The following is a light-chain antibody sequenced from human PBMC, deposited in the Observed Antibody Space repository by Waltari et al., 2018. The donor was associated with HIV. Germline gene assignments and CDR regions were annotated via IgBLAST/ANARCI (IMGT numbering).Light chain of an antibody. CDR2: EVS. J-gene: IGLJ2*01. CDR3: SSYTSSATLV. Sequence: SALTQPASVSGSPGQSITISCTGTSNDVGGYNYVSWYQHHPGKAPKLMIYEVSDRPSGVSSRFSGSKSGNTASLTISGLQAEDEADYYCSSYTSSATLVFGGGTKLTVL. CDR1: SNDVGGYNY. V-gene: IGLV2-14*01.